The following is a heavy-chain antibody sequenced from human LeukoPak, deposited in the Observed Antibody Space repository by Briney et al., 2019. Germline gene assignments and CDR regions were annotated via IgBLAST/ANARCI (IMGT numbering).Heavy chain of an antibody. D-gene: IGHD3-10*01. CDR2: IYYSGST. CDR3: ARAYYYGSGSLSYFDY. CDR1: GGSISSYY. J-gene: IGHJ4*02. Sequence: SETLSLTCTVSGGSISSYYWSWIRQPLGKGLEWIGYIYYSGSTNYNPSLKSRVTISVDTSKNQFSLKLSSVTAADTAVYYCARAYYYGSGSLSYFDYWGQGTLVTVSS. V-gene: IGHV4-59*01.